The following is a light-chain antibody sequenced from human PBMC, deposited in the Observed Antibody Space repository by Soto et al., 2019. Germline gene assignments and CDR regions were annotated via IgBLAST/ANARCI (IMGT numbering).Light chain of an antibody. CDR3: QKYNSAPLFT. CDR1: QGISNY. CDR2: AAS. Sequence: DIQMTQSPSSLSASVGDRVTITCRASQGISNYLAWYQQRPGKVPKLLIYAASTLQSGVPSRFSGSGSGTDFTLTISSLQPEDVATYYCQKYNSAPLFTFGPGTKVDIK. J-gene: IGKJ3*01. V-gene: IGKV1-27*01.